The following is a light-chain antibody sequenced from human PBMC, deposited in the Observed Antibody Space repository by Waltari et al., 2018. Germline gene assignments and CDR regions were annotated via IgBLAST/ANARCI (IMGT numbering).Light chain of an antibody. Sequence: DIQITQSPSTLSASVGDRVTITCRASQSIKGRLAGYQQKPGKAPKTLIYDGTSLESGVPSRFSGSESGTEFTLTVSSLQPDDFATYYCQQYHKYPYTFGQGTKLEIK. CDR1: QSIKGR. CDR2: DGT. J-gene: IGKJ2*01. V-gene: IGKV1-5*01. CDR3: QQYHKYPYT.